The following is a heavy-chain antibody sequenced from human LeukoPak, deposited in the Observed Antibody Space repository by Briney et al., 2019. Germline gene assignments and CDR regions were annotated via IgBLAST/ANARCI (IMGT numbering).Heavy chain of an antibody. CDR2: ISGSGGST. J-gene: IGHJ4*02. Sequence: GGSLRLSCAASGFTFSSYAMSWVRQAPGKGLEWVSAISGSGGSTYYADSVKGRFTISRDNSKNTLYLQMNSLRAEDTAVYYCAKDDSGSGYYWGPPGYWGQGTLVTVSS. D-gene: IGHD3-22*01. CDR3: AKDDSGSGYYWGPPGY. V-gene: IGHV3-23*01. CDR1: GFTFSSYA.